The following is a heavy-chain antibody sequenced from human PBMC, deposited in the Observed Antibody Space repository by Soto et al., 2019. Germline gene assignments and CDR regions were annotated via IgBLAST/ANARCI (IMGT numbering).Heavy chain of an antibody. CDR1: GFTFSTFW. V-gene: IGHV3-7*03. CDR3: VVGGHVDY. J-gene: IGHJ4*02. CDR2: IKAGGSEK. Sequence: EVQLVESGGGLVQPGGSLRLSCSASGFTFSTFWMTWVRQAPGKGLEWVANIKAGGSEKNYVDSVKGGITVSRDKRKHTQHMEFTSLRPEDPAVYYCVVGGHVDYFCQGTLVTVSS. D-gene: IGHD1-26*01.